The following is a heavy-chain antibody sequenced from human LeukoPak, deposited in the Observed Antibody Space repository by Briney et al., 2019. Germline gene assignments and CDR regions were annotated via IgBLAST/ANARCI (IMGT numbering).Heavy chain of an antibody. CDR1: EYTFTVCY. Sequence: ASVKLSCKASEYTFTVCYMHWVRHAHAQGLERMGWINPNSGGTNYAQKFQGRVTLTRDTSISTAYMELSRLRSDDTAVYYCARGVYESSDFEYFQDWGQGTLVTVSS. D-gene: IGHD3-22*01. V-gene: IGHV1-2*02. CDR3: ARGVYESSDFEYFQD. J-gene: IGHJ1*01. CDR2: INPNSGGT.